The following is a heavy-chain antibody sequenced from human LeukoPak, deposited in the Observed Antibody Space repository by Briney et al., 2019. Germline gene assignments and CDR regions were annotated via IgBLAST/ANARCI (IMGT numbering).Heavy chain of an antibody. CDR3: ATATTYCGADCYPLDAFDI. Sequence: ASVKVSCKASGYTFTAYYMHWARQAPGQGLEWMGWINPNSGGTNYAQKFLGRITMTRDTSITTAYMELSRLRSDGTAVYYCATATTYCGADCYPLDAFDIWGQGTMVTVSS. V-gene: IGHV1-2*02. D-gene: IGHD2-21*02. CDR1: GYTFTAYY. CDR2: INPNSGGT. J-gene: IGHJ3*02.